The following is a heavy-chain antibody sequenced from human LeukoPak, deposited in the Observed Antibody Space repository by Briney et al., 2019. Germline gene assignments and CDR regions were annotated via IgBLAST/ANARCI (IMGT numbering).Heavy chain of an antibody. D-gene: IGHD3-16*02. V-gene: IGHV1-18*01. J-gene: IGHJ5*02. CDR1: GYTFTSYG. Sequence: ASVKVSCKASGYTFTSYGISWVRQAPGQGLEWMGWISAYNGNTNYAQKLQGRVTMTTDTSTSTAYMELRSLRSDDTAVYYCARVSPLPPSLGLGELSLQPWGQGTLVTVSS. CDR2: ISAYNGNT. CDR3: ARVSPLPPSLGLGELSLQP.